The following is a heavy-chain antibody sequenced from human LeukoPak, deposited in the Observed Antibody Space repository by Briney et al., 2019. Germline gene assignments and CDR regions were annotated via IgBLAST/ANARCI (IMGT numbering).Heavy chain of an antibody. D-gene: IGHD2-15*01. Sequence: GGSLRLSCAASGFTFSSYGMHWVRQAPGKGLEWVAVISYDGSNKYYADSVKGRFTISRDNSKNTLYLQMNSLRAEDTAVYYCARDPYCSGGSCPSGAFDIWGQGTMVTVSS. CDR1: GFTFSSYG. CDR2: ISYDGSNK. V-gene: IGHV3-30*03. J-gene: IGHJ3*02. CDR3: ARDPYCSGGSCPSGAFDI.